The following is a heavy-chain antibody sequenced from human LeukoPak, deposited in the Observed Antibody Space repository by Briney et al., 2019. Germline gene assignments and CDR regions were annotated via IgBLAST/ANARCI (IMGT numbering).Heavy chain of an antibody. CDR1: GGSFSGYY. V-gene: IGHV4-34*01. Sequence: PSETLSLTCAVYGGSFSGYYWSWIRQPPGKGLEWIGEINHSGSTNYNPSLKSRVTISVDTSKNQFSLKLSSVTAADTAVYYCASRFWSGYYTGGYWFDPWGQGTLVTVSS. CDR3: ASRFWSGYYTGGYWFDP. J-gene: IGHJ5*02. D-gene: IGHD3-3*01. CDR2: INHSGST.